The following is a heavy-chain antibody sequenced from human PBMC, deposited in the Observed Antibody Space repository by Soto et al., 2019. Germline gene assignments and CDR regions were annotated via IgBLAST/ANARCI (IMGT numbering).Heavy chain of an antibody. D-gene: IGHD3-16*01. CDR1: GGSFSGYY. V-gene: IGHV4-34*01. Sequence: SETLSLTCAVYGGSFSGYYWGWIRQPPGKGLEWIGEINHSGSTNYNPSLKSRVTISVDTSKNQFSLKLSSVTAADTAVYYCARGELRLGYYYYYGMDVWGQGTTVTVSS. CDR2: INHSGST. J-gene: IGHJ6*02. CDR3: ARGELRLGYYYYYGMDV.